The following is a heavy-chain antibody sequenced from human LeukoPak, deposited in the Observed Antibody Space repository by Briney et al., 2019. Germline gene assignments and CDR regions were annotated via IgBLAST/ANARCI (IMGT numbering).Heavy chain of an antibody. CDR3: ARAPSAGNAFDI. Sequence: GGSLRLSCAASGFTFSSYSMNWVRQAPGKGLEWFSSISSSSSYIYYADSVKGRFTISRDNAKNSLYLQMNSLRAEDTAVYYCARAPSAGNAFDIWGQGTMVTVSS. D-gene: IGHD4-23*01. CDR2: ISSSSSYI. J-gene: IGHJ3*02. CDR1: GFTFSSYS. V-gene: IGHV3-21*01.